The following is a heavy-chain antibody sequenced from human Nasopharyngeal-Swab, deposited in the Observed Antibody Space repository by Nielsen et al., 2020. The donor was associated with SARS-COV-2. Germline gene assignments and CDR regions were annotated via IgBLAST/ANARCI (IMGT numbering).Heavy chain of an antibody. D-gene: IGHD2-8*02. V-gene: IGHV3-48*03. CDR3: AKAGGVAGEFYGMDV. CDR2: ISSSGSTI. CDR1: GFTFSSYE. Sequence: GESLKISCAASGFTFSSYEMNWVRQAPGKGLEWVSYISSSGSTIYYADSVKGRFTISRDNAKNSLYLQMNSLRAEDTAVYYCAKAGGVAGEFYGMDVWGQGTTVTVSS. J-gene: IGHJ6*02.